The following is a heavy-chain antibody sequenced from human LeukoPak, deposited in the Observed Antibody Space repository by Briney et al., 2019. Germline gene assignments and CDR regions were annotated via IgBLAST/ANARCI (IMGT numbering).Heavy chain of an antibody. V-gene: IGHV3-21*01. CDR1: GFTFSSYS. CDR3: ARELRGYSYVWDY. J-gene: IGHJ4*02. Sequence: GGSLRLSCAASGFTFSSYSMNWARQAPGKGLEWVSSISSSSSYIYYADSVKGRFTISRDNAKNPLYLQMNSLRAEDTAVYYCARELRGYSYVWDYWGQGTLVTVSS. CDR2: ISSSSSYI. D-gene: IGHD5-18*01.